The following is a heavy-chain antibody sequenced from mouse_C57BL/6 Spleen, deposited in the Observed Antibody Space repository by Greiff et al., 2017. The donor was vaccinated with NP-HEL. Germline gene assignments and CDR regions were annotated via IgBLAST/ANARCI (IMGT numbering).Heavy chain of an antibody. CDR1: GYTFTSYT. CDR3: ARAGLGQLRASEDY. CDR2: INPSSGYT. V-gene: IGHV1-4*01. Sequence: QVQLQESGAELARPGASVKMSCKASGYTFTSYTMHWVKQRPGQGLEWIGYINPSSGYTKYNQKFKDKATLTADQSSSTAYMQLSSLTSEDSAVYYCARAGLGQLRASEDYWGQGTSVTVSS. J-gene: IGHJ4*01. D-gene: IGHD3-2*02.